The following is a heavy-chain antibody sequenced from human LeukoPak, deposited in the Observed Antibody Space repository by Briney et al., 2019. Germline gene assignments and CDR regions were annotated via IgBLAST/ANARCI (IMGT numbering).Heavy chain of an antibody. CDR1: GYTFSSYW. CDR3: ARAYDYVWGSYPDY. D-gene: IGHD3-16*01. J-gene: IGHJ4*02. CDR2: IKQDGSEK. Sequence: PGGSLRLSCAASGYTFSSYWMSWVRQAPGKGLEWVANIKQDGSEKYYVDSVKGRFTISRDNAKNSLYLQMNSLRAEDTAVYYCARAYDYVWGSYPDYWGQGTLVTVSS. V-gene: IGHV3-7*01.